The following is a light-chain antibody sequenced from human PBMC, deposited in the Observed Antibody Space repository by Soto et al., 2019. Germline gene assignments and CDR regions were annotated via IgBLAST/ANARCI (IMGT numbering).Light chain of an antibody. CDR3: LQDATYPYT. J-gene: IGKJ2*01. CDR2: TTS. Sequence: AIQMTQSPSSLSASVGDRIIITCRASQGIRNDLGWYQQKPGKAPKLLIHTTSTLHSGVPSRFSGSGSGKNFTLTISSLQPDDFATYYCLQDATYPYTFGQGTRLDIK. CDR1: QGIRND. V-gene: IGKV1-6*01.